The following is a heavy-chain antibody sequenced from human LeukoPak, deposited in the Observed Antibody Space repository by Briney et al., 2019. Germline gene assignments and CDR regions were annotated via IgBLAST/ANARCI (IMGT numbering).Heavy chain of an antibody. CDR3: AKITISGYYYPAGVDY. Sequence: PGRSLRLSCAASGFTFSTYGMHWVRQAPGKGLEWVAVISHDGSNKYYAGSVKGRFTISRDNSKNTLYLQMNSLRAEDTAVYYCAKITISGYYYPAGVDYWGQGTLVTVSS. D-gene: IGHD3-22*01. J-gene: IGHJ4*02. V-gene: IGHV3-30*18. CDR1: GFTFSTYG. CDR2: ISHDGSNK.